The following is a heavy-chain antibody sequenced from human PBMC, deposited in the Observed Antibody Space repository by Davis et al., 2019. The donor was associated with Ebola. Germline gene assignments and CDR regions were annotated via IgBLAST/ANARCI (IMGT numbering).Heavy chain of an antibody. J-gene: IGHJ6*02. CDR3: ARDLGSDIYYYGMDV. V-gene: IGHV1-18*01. CDR1: GYTFTSYG. CDR2: ISAYNGNT. Sequence: ASVKVSCKASGYTFTSYGISWVRQAPGQGLEWMGWISAYNGNTNYAQKLQGRVTMTTDTSTSTAYMELRSLRSEDTAVYYCARDLGSDIYYYGMDVWGQGTTVTVSS. D-gene: IGHD6-25*01.